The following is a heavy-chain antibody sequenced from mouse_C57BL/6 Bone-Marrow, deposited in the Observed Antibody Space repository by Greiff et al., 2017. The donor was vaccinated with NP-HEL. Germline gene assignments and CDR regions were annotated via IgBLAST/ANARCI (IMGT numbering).Heavy chain of an antibody. Sequence: QVQLQQPGAELVMPGASVKLSCKASGYTFTSYWMHWVKQRPGQGLEWIGEIDPSDSYTKYNQKFKGKATLTVDKSSSTAYMQLCSLTSDDSAVYYCARFAYSNSFAYWGQGALVTVSA. CDR2: IDPSDSYT. J-gene: IGHJ3*01. D-gene: IGHD2-5*01. CDR3: ARFAYSNSFAY. V-gene: IGHV1-69*01. CDR1: GYTFTSYW.